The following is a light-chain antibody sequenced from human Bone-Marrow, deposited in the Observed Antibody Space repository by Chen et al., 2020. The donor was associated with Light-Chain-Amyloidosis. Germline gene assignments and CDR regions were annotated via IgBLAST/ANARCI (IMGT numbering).Light chain of an antibody. Sequence: QSVLTQPPSVSGAPGQRVTISRIGSSSNIGAGYDVHWYQQLPGTAPKLLIYGNSNRPSGVPDRFSGSKSGTSASLAITGLQAEDEADYYCQSYDSSLSGSDVFGTGTKVTVL. CDR2: GNS. CDR3: QSYDSSLSGSDV. V-gene: IGLV1-40*01. CDR1: SSNIGAGYD. J-gene: IGLJ1*01.